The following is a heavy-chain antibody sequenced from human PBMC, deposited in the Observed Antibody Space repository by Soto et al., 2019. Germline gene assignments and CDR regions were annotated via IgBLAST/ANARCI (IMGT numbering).Heavy chain of an antibody. Sequence: QVQLVGSGGGVVQPGRSLRLSCAASGFTFTSDGMHWVRQAPGKGLEWVAVISDDGRNKNYADSVKGRFIISRDDSKNTVYLQMNSLTTEDTAVYYCAKDRSSTWSYDYWGQGTLVTVSS. V-gene: IGHV3-30*18. J-gene: IGHJ4*02. CDR1: GFTFTSDG. CDR2: ISDDGRNK. CDR3: AKDRSSTWSYDY. D-gene: IGHD6-13*01.